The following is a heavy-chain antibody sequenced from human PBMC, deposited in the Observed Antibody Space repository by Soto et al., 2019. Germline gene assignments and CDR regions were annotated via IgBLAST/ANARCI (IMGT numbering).Heavy chain of an antibody. CDR1: GFTFGDFG. Sequence: QVQLVESGGGVVQPGRSLRLSCLASGFTFGDFGMHWVRQAPGKGLEWVAALSYDERNTYYADSVKGRLTISRDISKNTRELQINSLRPEDTAVYFCAKSGQEGSRSPDDGGQGTLGTVSS. V-gene: IGHV3-30*18. CDR3: AKSGQEGSRSPDD. J-gene: IGHJ4*02. CDR2: LSYDERNT.